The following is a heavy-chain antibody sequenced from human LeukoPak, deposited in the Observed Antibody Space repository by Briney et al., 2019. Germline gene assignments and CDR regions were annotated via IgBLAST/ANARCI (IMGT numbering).Heavy chain of an antibody. CDR1: EFPFSSHW. D-gene: IGHD6-13*01. J-gene: IGHJ4*02. Sequence: GGSLRLSCAASEFPFSSHWMYWVRQAPGKGLVWVARLSGNGSTTRHADSVKGRFTISRDNAKSTLYLQMDSLRVEDTALYYCARGIASSRSVAIDLWGRGTLVVVSS. V-gene: IGHV3-74*01. CDR3: ARGIASSRSVAIDL. CDR2: LSGNGSTT.